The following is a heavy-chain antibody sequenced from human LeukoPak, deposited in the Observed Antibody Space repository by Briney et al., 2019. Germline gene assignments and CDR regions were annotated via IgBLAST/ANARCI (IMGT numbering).Heavy chain of an antibody. V-gene: IGHV3-23*01. CDR1: GFTFSSYA. J-gene: IGHJ3*02. Sequence: GGSLRLSCAASGFTFSSYAMSWVRQAPGKGLEWVSAISGSGGSTYYADSVKGRFTISRDNSKNTLYLQMNSLRAEDTAVYYCARFGIVVVPAAHDAFDIWGQGTMVTVSS. CDR2: ISGSGGST. D-gene: IGHD2-2*01. CDR3: ARFGIVVVPAAHDAFDI.